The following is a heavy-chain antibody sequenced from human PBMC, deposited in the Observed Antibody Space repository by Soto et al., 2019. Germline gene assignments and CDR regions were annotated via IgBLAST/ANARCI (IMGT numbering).Heavy chain of an antibody. D-gene: IGHD6-6*01. V-gene: IGHV4-59*01. CDR1: GGSISSYY. J-gene: IGHJ5*02. CDR2: IYYSGST. CDR3: ARDLNEYSSSGGFDP. Sequence: PSETLSLTCTVSGGSISSYYWSWIRQPPGKGLEWIGYIYYSGSTNYNPSLKSRVTISVDTSKNQFSLKLSSVTAADTAVYYCARDLNEYSSSGGFDPWGQGTLVTVS.